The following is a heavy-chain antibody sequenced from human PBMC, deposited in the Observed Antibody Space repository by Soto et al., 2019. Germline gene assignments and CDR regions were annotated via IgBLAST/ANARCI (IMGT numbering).Heavy chain of an antibody. CDR1: GFTVSSAS. V-gene: IGHV3-48*01. Sequence: EVQLVESGGGLAHPGESLRLSCAASGFTVSSASMIWVRQAPGKGLEYISFISSTSYTIHYADSVKGRFTVSRDNDNKSLYLQMTSLRADDTAVYYCARDLRDYGDHEGTSWGQGTRVTVSS. CDR2: ISSTSYTI. CDR3: ARDLRDYGDHEGTS. D-gene: IGHD4-17*01. J-gene: IGHJ5*02.